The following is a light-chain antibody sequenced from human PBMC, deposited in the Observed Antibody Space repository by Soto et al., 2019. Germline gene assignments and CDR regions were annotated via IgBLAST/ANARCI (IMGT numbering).Light chain of an antibody. CDR1: QDIRNF. V-gene: IGKV1-27*01. CDR3: QKYSSVPV. Sequence: DIQMTQSPTSLSASVGDRVTITCRAGQDIRNFVAWYQQKPGKAPKLLIYAASTLQSGVPSRFSGSGSGTDFTLTINRLQPEDVATYYCQKYSSVPVFGPGTKVEIK. J-gene: IGKJ3*01. CDR2: AAS.